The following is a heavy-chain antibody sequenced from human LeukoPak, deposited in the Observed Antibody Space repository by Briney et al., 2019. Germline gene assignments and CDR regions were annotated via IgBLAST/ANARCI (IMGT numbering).Heavy chain of an antibody. Sequence: GGSLRLSCAASGFSFSSFAMTWVRQAPGKGLEWVSSISAGGGSTDYADSVKGRFTISRDNSKNTLYLQMNSLRAEDTAVYYCATLGYCSGGSCYATGGWFDPWGQGTLVTVSS. D-gene: IGHD2-15*01. CDR2: ISAGGGST. J-gene: IGHJ5*02. CDR1: GFSFSSFA. CDR3: ATLGYCSGGSCYATGGWFDP. V-gene: IGHV3-23*01.